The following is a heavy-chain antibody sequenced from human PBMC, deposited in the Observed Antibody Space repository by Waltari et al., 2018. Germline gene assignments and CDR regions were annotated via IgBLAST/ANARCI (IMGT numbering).Heavy chain of an antibody. CDR1: GGVFSGYY. Sequence: QVQLQPWGAGLLMPSETLSHTCADYGGVFSGYYGSWIRQPPGKGLEWIGENNHSGSTNYNPSLKSRVTISVDTSKNQFSLKLSSVTAADTAVYYCASGRRWLSIDYWGQGTLVTVSS. CDR3: ASGRRWLSIDY. D-gene: IGHD6-19*01. CDR2: NNHSGST. J-gene: IGHJ4*02. V-gene: IGHV4-34*01.